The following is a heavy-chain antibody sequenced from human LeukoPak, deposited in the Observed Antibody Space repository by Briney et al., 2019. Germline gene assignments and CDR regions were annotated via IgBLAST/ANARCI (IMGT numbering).Heavy chain of an antibody. CDR3: AREMREAAHSSGWYLGY. CDR1: GFTFSSYA. CDR2: ISSNGGST. D-gene: IGHD6-19*01. Sequence: GGSLRLSCAASGFTFSSYAMHWVRQAPGKGLEYVSAISSNGGSTYYANSVKDRFTISRDNSKNTLYLQMGSLRAEDMAVYYCAREMREAAHSSGWYLGYWGQGTLVTVSS. V-gene: IGHV3-64*01. J-gene: IGHJ4*02.